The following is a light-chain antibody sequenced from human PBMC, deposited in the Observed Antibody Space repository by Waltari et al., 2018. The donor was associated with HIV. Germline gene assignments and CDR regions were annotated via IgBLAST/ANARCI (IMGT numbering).Light chain of an antibody. CDR3: QVWHYSVF. J-gene: IGLJ2*01. V-gene: IGLV3-9*01. CDR1: NIGTKD. CDR2: NNN. Sequence: SYALTQPLSVSVALGQTARLTCGGSNIGTKDVHWYQQRPGQAPLLVIYNNNNRPSGIPARCSGAKSPNTATLTIRGAEAGDEAVYFCQVWHYSVFFGGGTNLTVL.